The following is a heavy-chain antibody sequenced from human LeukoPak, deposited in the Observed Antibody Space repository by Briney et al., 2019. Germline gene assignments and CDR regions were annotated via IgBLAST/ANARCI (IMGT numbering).Heavy chain of an antibody. CDR2: IYTSGST. CDR3: ARDPTYYYDSSGYQTDY. CDR1: GGSISSYY. V-gene: IGHV4-4*07. Sequence: SETLSLTCAVYGGSISSYYWSWIRQPAGKGLEWIGRIYTSGSTNYNPSLKSRVTMSVDTSKNQFSLKLSSVTAADTAVYYCARDPTYYYDSSGYQTDYWGQGTLVTVSS. D-gene: IGHD3-22*01. J-gene: IGHJ4*02.